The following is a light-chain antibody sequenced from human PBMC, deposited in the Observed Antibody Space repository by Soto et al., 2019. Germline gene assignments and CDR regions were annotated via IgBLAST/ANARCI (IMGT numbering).Light chain of an antibody. CDR2: GTS. Sequence: VMTQSPVTLSVSXXEXXXXXXXXSQSVGSNLVWYQQKPGQAPRLLIYGTSIRATDVPARLSGSGSGTEFTLTISILLSEDFGVYYCQQYDKWPYTFGQGTKVDIK. CDR3: QQYDKWPYT. J-gene: IGKJ2*01. CDR1: QSVGSN. V-gene: IGKV3D-15*03.